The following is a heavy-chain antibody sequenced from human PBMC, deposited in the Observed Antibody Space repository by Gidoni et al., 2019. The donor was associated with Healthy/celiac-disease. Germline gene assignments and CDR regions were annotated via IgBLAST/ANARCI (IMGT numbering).Heavy chain of an antibody. Sequence: QVQLVESGGGVVQPGRSLRLSCAASGFTFSSYGMHWVRQAPGKGLEWVAVISYDGSNKYYADSVKGRFTISRDNSKNTLYLQMNSLRAEDTAVYYCAKDGENWYFDLWGRGTLVTVSS. J-gene: IGHJ2*01. CDR1: GFTFSSYG. CDR3: AKDGENWYFDL. V-gene: IGHV3-30*18. CDR2: ISYDGSNK.